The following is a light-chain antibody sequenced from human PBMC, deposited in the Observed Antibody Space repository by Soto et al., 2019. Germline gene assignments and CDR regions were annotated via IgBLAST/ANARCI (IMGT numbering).Light chain of an antibody. V-gene: IGLV2-14*01. Sequence: QSALTQPASVSGSPGQSVTISCTGTSSDVGGYDYVSWYQQHPGKAPKLLNFDVSKRPSGVSYRFAGSKSGNTASLTISGLQAEDEADYYGSSYASSITVVFGGGTKLTVL. CDR2: DVS. J-gene: IGLJ2*01. CDR3: SSYASSITVV. CDR1: SSDVGGYDY.